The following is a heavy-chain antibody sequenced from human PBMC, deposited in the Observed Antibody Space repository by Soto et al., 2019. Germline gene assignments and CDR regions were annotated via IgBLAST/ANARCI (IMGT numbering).Heavy chain of an antibody. CDR2: ISWNSGSI. D-gene: IGHD6-19*01. Sequence: SLRLSCAASGFTFGDYAMQWVRQARGKGLEWVSAISWNSGSIDYADSVKGRFTISRDNAKNSLYLQMNSLRAEDTALYYCAKSHTTSGWYVTTDYWGQGTRVTVSS. CDR1: GFTFGDYA. V-gene: IGHV3-9*01. J-gene: IGHJ4*02. CDR3: AKSHTTSGWYVTTDY.